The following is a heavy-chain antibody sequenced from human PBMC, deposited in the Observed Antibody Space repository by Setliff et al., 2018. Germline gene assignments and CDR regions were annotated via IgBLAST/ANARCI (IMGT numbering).Heavy chain of an antibody. CDR3: VTFDQITMIAVGASTGFDY. D-gene: IGHD3-22*01. J-gene: IGHJ4*02. Sequence: ASVKVSCKVSGYTLTELSMHWVRQAPGKGLEWMGGFDPEDGETIYAQKFQGRVTMTEDTSTDTAYMELSSLRSEDTAVYYCVTFDQITMIAVGASTGFDYWGQGTLVTVSS. CDR2: FDPEDGET. V-gene: IGHV1-24*01. CDR1: GYTLTELS.